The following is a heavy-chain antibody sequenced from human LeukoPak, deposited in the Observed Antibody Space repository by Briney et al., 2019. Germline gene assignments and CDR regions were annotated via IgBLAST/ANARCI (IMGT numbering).Heavy chain of an antibody. CDR3: ARGPSVIYDILTGYYYFDY. CDR1: GGSFSGYF. J-gene: IGHJ4*02. V-gene: IGHV4-34*01. CDR2: INHSGST. D-gene: IGHD3-9*01. Sequence: SETLSLTCAVSGGSFSGYFWTWIRQPPGKGLEWIGEINHSGSTNYNPSLKNRVTISLDTSKNQFSLKLSSVTAAGTAVYYCARGPSVIYDILTGYYYFDYWGQGTLVTVCS.